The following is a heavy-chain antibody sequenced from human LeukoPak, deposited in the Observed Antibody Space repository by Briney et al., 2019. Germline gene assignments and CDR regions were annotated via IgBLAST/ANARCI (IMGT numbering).Heavy chain of an antibody. D-gene: IGHD3-10*01. CDR1: GFTFSSYG. CDR3: AKGRTMVRGVFDY. Sequence: GRSVRLSCAASGFTFSSYGMHWVRQAPGKGLEWVAVISYDGSNKYYADSVKGRFTISRDNSKNTLYLEMNSLRAEDTAVYYCAKGRTMVRGVFDYWGQGTLVTVSS. V-gene: IGHV3-30*18. J-gene: IGHJ4*02. CDR2: ISYDGSNK.